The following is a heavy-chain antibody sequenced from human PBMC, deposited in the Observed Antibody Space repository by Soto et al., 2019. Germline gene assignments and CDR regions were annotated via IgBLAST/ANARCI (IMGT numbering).Heavy chain of an antibody. J-gene: IGHJ4*02. CDR1: GFTFSNYA. D-gene: IGHD6-19*01. CDR3: LKNQGSAWYFDY. CDR2: ISHTGGTT. V-gene: IGHV3-23*01. Sequence: EVQLLESGGGLVQPGGSLRLSCAASGFTFSNYAMSWVRQAPGKGLAWVSSISHTGGTTYYADSVKGRFTIPRDNDKNTQYLQMNRQRAEDTAVYFCLKNQGSAWYFDYWGQGTLVTVSS.